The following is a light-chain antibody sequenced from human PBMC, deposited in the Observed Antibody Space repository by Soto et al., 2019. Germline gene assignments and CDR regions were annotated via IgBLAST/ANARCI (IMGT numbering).Light chain of an antibody. Sequence: QAVVTQSPSASASLGASVKLTCTLSSGHRTYAIAWHQQQPEKGPRYLMKVNSDGSHSKGDGIPDRFSGSSSGAERYLTISSLQSEDEAEYYCQTWGTGIQVFGGGTKVTVL. CDR2: VNSDGSH. J-gene: IGLJ2*01. V-gene: IGLV4-69*01. CDR1: SGHRTYA. CDR3: QTWGTGIQV.